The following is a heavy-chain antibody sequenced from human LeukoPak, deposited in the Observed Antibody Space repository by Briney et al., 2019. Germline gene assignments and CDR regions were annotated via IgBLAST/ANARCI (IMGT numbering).Heavy chain of an antibody. J-gene: IGHJ4*02. V-gene: IGHV3-48*01. CDR2: ISSSGTAI. D-gene: IGHD4-11*01. CDR3: ARVEYSSAPTPFDY. Sequence: GGSLSLYCAASGFTFSRYTMNWVRQAPGKGLEWVSSISSSGTAIYYADSVKGRFTISRDNAKNSLYLQMNSLRAEDTAVYYCARVEYSSAPTPFDYWGQGTLVTVSS. CDR1: GFTFSRYT.